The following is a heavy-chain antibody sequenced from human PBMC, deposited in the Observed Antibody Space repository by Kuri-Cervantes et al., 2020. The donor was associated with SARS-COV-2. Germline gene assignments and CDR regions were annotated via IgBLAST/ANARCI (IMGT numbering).Heavy chain of an antibody. V-gene: IGHV1-46*01. CDR3: ARAKAHYYDSSGYRKAFDI. CDR2: INPSGGST. CDR1: GYTFTSYY. Sequence: ASVKVSCKASGYTFTSYYMHWVRQAPGQGLEWMGIINPSGGSTSYAQKFQGRVTMTRDTSTGTVYMELSSLRSEDTAVYYCARAKAHYYDSSGYRKAFDIWGQGTMVTVSS. J-gene: IGHJ3*02. D-gene: IGHD3-22*01.